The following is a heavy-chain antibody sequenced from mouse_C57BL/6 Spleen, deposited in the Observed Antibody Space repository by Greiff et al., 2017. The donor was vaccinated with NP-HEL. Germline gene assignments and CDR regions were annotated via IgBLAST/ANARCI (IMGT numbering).Heavy chain of an antibody. CDR3: TRRTFITTVVAPDY. Sequence: VQLQQSGAELVRPGASVTLSCKASGYTFTDYEMHWVKQTPVHGLEWIGAIDPETGGTAYNQKFKGKAILTADKSSSTAYMELRSLTSKDSAVYYCTRRTFITTVVAPDYWGQGTTLTVSS. D-gene: IGHD1-1*01. CDR1: GYTFTDYE. CDR2: IDPETGGT. V-gene: IGHV1-15*01. J-gene: IGHJ2*01.